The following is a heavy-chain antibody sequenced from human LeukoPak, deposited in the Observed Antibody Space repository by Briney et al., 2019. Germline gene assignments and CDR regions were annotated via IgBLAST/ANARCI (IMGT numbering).Heavy chain of an antibody. Sequence: PGGSLRLSCAASGFTFSSHWMNWVRQAPGKGLVWVSRISSDGNRATYADSVQGRFTISRDNAKNTLYLQMNSLTAEDTAVYYCAKEWGVVGDGDNYFDPWGQGTLVTVSS. CDR2: ISSDGNRA. CDR1: GFTFSSHW. CDR3: AKEWGVVGDGDNYFDP. J-gene: IGHJ5*02. V-gene: IGHV3-74*03. D-gene: IGHD5-24*01.